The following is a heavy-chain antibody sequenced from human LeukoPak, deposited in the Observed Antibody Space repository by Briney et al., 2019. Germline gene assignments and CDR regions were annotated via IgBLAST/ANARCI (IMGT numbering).Heavy chain of an antibody. J-gene: IGHJ4*02. CDR1: GGSISSYY. V-gene: IGHV4-59*01. D-gene: IGHD3-3*01. CDR3: ARVYGNDFWSGYYTPYFDY. CDR2: IYYSGST. Sequence: SETLSLTCTVSGGSISSYYWSWIRQPPGKGLEWIGYIYYSGSTNYNPSLKSRVTISVDTSKNQFSLKLSSVTAADTAVYYCARVYGNDFWSGYYTPYFDYWGQGTLVTVSS.